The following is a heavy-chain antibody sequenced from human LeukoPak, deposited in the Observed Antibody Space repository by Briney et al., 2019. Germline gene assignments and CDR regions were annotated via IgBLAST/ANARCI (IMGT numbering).Heavy chain of an antibody. J-gene: IGHJ4*02. CDR2: ISYDGSNK. CDR3: ARDLAWGAFDY. D-gene: IGHD7-27*01. V-gene: IGHV3-30*03. CDR1: GFTFSSYG. Sequence: GGSLRLSCSASGFTFSSYGMHWVRQAPGRGLEWVAFISYDGSNKDYADSVKGRFTISRDDSKNTLSLQMNSLGVEDTAVYYCARDLAWGAFDYWGQGTLVTVSS.